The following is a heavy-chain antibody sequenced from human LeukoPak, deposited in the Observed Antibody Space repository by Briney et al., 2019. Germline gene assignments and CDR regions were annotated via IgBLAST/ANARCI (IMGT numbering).Heavy chain of an antibody. V-gene: IGHV4-59*08. CDR3: ARLKGYSSGWYPSYYFDY. Sequence: SETLSLTCTVSGGSISSSYWSWIRQPPGKGLKWIGYIYYTGSTNYNPSLKSRVTISVDTSKNQFSLKLSSVTAADTAVYYCARLKGYSSGWYPSYYFDYWGQGTLVTVSS. CDR2: IYYTGST. D-gene: IGHD6-19*01. J-gene: IGHJ4*02. CDR1: GGSISSSY.